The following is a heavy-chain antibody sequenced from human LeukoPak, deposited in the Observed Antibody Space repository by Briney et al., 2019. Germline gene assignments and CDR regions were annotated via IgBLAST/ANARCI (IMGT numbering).Heavy chain of an antibody. D-gene: IGHD1-26*01. V-gene: IGHV1-18*01. CDR2: ISAYNGNT. CDR1: GYLFTSFG. J-gene: IGHJ4*02. CDR3: ARDRLVVGPKAPDY. Sequence: GASVKVSCKTSGYLFTSFGISWVRQAPGQGLEWMGWISAYNGNTDFAQNLQGRVTMTTDTPTSPAYMELRSLRSEDTAVYYCARDRLVVGPKAPDYWGEGTLVTVSS.